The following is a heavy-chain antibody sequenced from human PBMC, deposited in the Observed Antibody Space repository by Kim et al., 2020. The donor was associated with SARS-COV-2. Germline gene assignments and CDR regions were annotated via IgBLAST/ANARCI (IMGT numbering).Heavy chain of an antibody. Sequence: GGSLRLSCAASGFTFSSYGMHWVRQAPGKGLEWVAVISYDGSNKYYADSVKGRFTISRDNSKNTLYLQMNSLRAEDTAVYYCAKHQYYDILTGCIDYWGQGTLVTVSS. V-gene: IGHV3-30*18. D-gene: IGHD3-9*01. CDR2: ISYDGSNK. CDR1: GFTFSSYG. J-gene: IGHJ4*02. CDR3: AKHQYYDILTGCIDY.